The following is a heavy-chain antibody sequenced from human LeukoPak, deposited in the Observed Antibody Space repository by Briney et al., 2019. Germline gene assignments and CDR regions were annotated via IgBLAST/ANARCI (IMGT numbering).Heavy chain of an antibody. Sequence: SETLSLTCTVSGGSISSYYWSWIRQPPGKGLEWIGYIYYSGSTNYNPSLKSRVTISVDTSKNQFSLKLSSVTAADTAVYYCARRRRSPITMVRGVTDWYMDVWGKGTTVTISS. CDR1: GGSISSYY. J-gene: IGHJ6*03. D-gene: IGHD3-10*01. CDR2: IYYSGST. V-gene: IGHV4-59*12. CDR3: ARRRRSPITMVRGVTDWYMDV.